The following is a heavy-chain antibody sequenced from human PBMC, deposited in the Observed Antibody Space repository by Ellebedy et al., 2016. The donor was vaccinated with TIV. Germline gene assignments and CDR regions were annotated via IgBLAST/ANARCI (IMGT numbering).Heavy chain of an antibody. CDR1: GFTFSSYA. CDR2: ISGSGGSA. D-gene: IGHD3-16*01. CDR3: AKVALSPYARDAFDI. Sequence: GESLKISCAASGFTFSSYAMSWVRQAPGKGLEWVSAISGSGGSAYYADSVKGRFTISRDNSKNTLYLQMNSLRAEDTAVYYCAKVALSPYARDAFDIWGQGTMVTVSS. J-gene: IGHJ3*02. V-gene: IGHV3-23*01.